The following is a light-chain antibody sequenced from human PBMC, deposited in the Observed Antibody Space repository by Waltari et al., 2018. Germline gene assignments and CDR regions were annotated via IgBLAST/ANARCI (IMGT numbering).Light chain of an antibody. CDR2: GAS. CDR1: QSVSRT. J-gene: IGKJ1*01. V-gene: IGKV3-20*01. CDR3: QHYVRLPAT. Sequence: EIVLTQSPGTLSLSPGERATLSCRASQSVSRTLAWYQQKPGQAPRLRIYGASTRATGIPERFSGGGSGTDFSLTISRLEPEDFALYYCQHYVRLPATFGQGTKVEIK.